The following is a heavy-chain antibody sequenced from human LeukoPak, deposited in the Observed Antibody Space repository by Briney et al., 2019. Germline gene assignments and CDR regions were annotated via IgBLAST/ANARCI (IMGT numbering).Heavy chain of an antibody. D-gene: IGHD3-22*01. J-gene: IGHJ4*02. CDR3: ARSLEPHKVVVITTAFDY. V-gene: IGHV4-59*01. Sequence: PSETLSLTCTVSGGSISSYYWSWIRQPPGKGLEWIGYIYYSGSTNYNPSLKSRVTISVDTSKNQFSLKLSSVTAADTAVYYCARSLEPHKVVVITTAFDYWGQGTLVTVSS. CDR1: GGSISSYY. CDR2: IYYSGST.